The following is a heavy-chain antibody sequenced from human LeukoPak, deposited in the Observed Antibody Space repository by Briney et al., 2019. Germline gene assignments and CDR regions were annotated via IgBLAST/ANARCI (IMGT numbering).Heavy chain of an antibody. D-gene: IGHD6-13*01. CDR3: ARDQVAAGNYYYGMDV. V-gene: IGHV4-39*07. Sequence: SETLSLTCTVSGGSISSSSYYWGWIRQPPGKGLEWIGSIYYSGSTYYNPSLKSRVTISVDTSKNQFSLKLSSVTAADTAVYYCARDQVAAGNYYYGMDVWGQGTTVTVSS. CDR2: IYYSGST. J-gene: IGHJ6*02. CDR1: GGSISSSSYY.